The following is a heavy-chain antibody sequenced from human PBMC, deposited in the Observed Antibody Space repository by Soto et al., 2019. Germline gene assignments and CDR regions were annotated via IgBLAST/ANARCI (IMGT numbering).Heavy chain of an antibody. CDR3: ARGYYDFWSGYSPYYGMDV. D-gene: IGHD3-3*01. V-gene: IGHV4-59*01. Sequence: SETLSLTCTVSGGSISSYYWSWIRQPPGKGLEWIGYIYYSGSTNYNPSLKSRVTISVDTSKNQFSLKLGSVTAADTAVYYCARGYYDFWSGYSPYYGMDVWGQGTTVTVSS. CDR2: IYYSGST. J-gene: IGHJ6*02. CDR1: GGSISSYY.